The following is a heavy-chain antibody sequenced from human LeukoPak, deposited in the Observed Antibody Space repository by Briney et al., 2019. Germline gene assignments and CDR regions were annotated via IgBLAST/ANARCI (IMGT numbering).Heavy chain of an antibody. D-gene: IGHD3-22*01. CDR3: AKAGYYDSSGYPWGGCFQH. Sequence: GGSLRLSCAASGFTFSSYGMHWVRQAPGKGLEWVAVISYDGSNKYYADSVKGRFTISRDNSKNTLYLQMNSLRAEDTAVYYCAKAGYYDSSGYPWGGCFQHWGQGTLVTVSS. CDR1: GFTFSSYG. V-gene: IGHV3-30*18. CDR2: ISYDGSNK. J-gene: IGHJ1*01.